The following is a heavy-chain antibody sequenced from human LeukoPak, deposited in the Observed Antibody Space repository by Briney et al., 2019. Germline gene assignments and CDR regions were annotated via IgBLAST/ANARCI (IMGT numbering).Heavy chain of an antibody. V-gene: IGHV4-59*01. CDR1: GGSISSYY. CDR3: ARAVAAAGKTYYYYYYYMDV. Sequence: PSETLSLTCTVSGGSISSYYWSWIRQPPGKGLEWIGYIYYSGSTNYNPSLKSRVTISVDTSKNQFSLKLSSVTAADTAVYYCARAVAAAGKTYYYYYYYMDVWGKGTTVTVSS. J-gene: IGHJ6*03. CDR2: IYYSGST. D-gene: IGHD6-13*01.